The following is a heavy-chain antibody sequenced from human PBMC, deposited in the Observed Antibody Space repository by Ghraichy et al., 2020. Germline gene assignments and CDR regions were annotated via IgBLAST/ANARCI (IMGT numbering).Heavy chain of an antibody. CDR1: GGSISSYY. Sequence: SETLSLTCTVSGGSISSYYWSWIRQPPGKGLEWIGYIYYSGSTNYNPSLKSRVTISVDTSKNQFSLKLSSVTAADTAVYYCARQGNYDILTGYYNNWFDPWGQGTLVTVSS. J-gene: IGHJ5*02. CDR3: ARQGNYDILTGYYNNWFDP. V-gene: IGHV4-59*08. CDR2: IYYSGST. D-gene: IGHD3-9*01.